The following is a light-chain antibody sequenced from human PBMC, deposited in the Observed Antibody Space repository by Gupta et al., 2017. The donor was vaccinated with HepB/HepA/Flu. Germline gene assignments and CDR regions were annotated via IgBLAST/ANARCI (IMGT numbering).Light chain of an antibody. CDR1: QSTSSH. J-gene: IGKJ2*01. Sequence: DIQMTQSPSSLSASVGDRVTITCRASQSTSSHLNWYQQTPGKAPKVLIYDASTLQSGVPSRFSGRGSGTDFTLTISSLHPEDFASYYCQQNYNSPYTFGLGTKLEIK. V-gene: IGKV1-39*01. CDR3: QQNYNSPYT. CDR2: DAS.